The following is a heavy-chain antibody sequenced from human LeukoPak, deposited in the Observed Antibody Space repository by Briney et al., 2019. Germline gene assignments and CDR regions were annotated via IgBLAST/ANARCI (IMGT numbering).Heavy chain of an antibody. CDR2: FYYTGST. CDR1: GGSISSSGYY. J-gene: IGHJ3*02. V-gene: IGHV4-39*01. D-gene: IGHD5-12*01. CDR3: ARHSRSGYGDYESAFDI. Sequence: PSETLSLTCIVSGGSISSSGYYWDGLRQPPGKGLEWIGNFYYTGSTYYNPSLKSRITISVDTSKNQFSLKLRSVTAADTAVYYCARHSRSGYGDYESAFDIWGQGTMVTVSS.